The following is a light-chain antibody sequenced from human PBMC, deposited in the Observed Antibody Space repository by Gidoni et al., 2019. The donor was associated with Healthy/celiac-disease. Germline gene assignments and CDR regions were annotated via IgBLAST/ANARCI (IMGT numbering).Light chain of an antibody. CDR1: QSVSSN. CDR3: QQYNNWPLT. V-gene: IGKV3-15*01. Sequence: IVITQSPATLSLSPGERATLSCRASQSVSSNLAWYHQKPGQAPRLLIYGASTRATGIPARFSGSGSGTEFTLTISSLQSEDFAVYYCQQYNNWPLTFGQGTRLEIK. CDR2: GAS. J-gene: IGKJ5*01.